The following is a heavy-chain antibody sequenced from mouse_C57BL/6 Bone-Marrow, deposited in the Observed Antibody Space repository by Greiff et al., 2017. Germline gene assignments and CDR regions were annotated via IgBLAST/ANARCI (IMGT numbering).Heavy chain of an antibody. CDR3: TAGEYCDV. CDR2: IDPENGDT. Sequence: VQLQQSGAELVRPGASVKLSCTASGFNIKDDYMHWVKQRPEQGLEWIGWIDPENGDTEYASKFQGKATITADTSSNTAYLQLSSLTSEDTAVYYSTAGEYCDVWGTGTTVTVSS. J-gene: IGHJ1*03. CDR1: GFNIKDDY. V-gene: IGHV14-4*01.